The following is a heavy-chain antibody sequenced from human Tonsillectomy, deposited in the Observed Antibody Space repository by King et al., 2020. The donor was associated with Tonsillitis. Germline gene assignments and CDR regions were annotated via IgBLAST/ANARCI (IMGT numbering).Heavy chain of an antibody. CDR3: ARERCTTTSCYGGFEY. Sequence: VQLVESGGGLVKPGGSLRLSCAASGFTFSDHYMSWIRQAPGKGLEWLSYISSSTSYTNYADSVKDRFTISRDNAKKSLYLQMNSLRAEDTAVYYCARERCTTTSCYGGFEYWGQGTLVTVSS. CDR2: ISSSTSYT. D-gene: IGHD2-2*01. V-gene: IGHV3-11*05. J-gene: IGHJ4*02. CDR1: GFTFSDHY.